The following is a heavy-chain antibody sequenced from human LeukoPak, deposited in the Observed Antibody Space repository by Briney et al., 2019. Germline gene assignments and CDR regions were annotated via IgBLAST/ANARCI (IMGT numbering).Heavy chain of an antibody. CDR2: IYYSGST. Sequence: SETLSLTCTVSVGSISSYYWSWIRQPPGKGLEWIGYIYYSGSTTYNPSLKSRVTISVDTSKKQLSLKLSSVTAADTAVYYCARHQDVGAIAFDYWGQGTLVTVSS. V-gene: IGHV4-59*08. J-gene: IGHJ4*02. CDR1: VGSISSYY. CDR3: ARHQDVGAIAFDY. D-gene: IGHD1-26*01.